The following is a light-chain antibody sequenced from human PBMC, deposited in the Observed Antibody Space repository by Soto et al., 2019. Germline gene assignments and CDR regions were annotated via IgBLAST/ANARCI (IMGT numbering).Light chain of an antibody. CDR2: GAS. J-gene: IGKJ1*01. CDR3: QQYGSSPRT. Sequence: EIVLTQSPGTLSLSPGERATLSCRASQSVSSSYLAWYQQKPGQAPRLLNYGASSRATAIPDRFSGSGSGTDFTLTISRLEPEDFAVYYCQQYGSSPRTFGQGTKVEIK. V-gene: IGKV3-20*01. CDR1: QSVSSSY.